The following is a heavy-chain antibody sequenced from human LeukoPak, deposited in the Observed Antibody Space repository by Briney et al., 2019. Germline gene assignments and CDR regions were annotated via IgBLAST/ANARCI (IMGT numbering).Heavy chain of an antibody. Sequence: SVKVSCKASGGTFSSYAISWVRQAPGQGLEWMGGIIPIFGTANYAQKFQGRVTITADESTSTAYMELSSLRSEDTAVYYCARLMSWGASSWYFDLWGRGTLVTVSS. CDR1: GGTFSSYA. V-gene: IGHV1-69*01. J-gene: IGHJ2*01. D-gene: IGHD3-16*01. CDR2: IIPIFGTA. CDR3: ARLMSWGASSWYFDL.